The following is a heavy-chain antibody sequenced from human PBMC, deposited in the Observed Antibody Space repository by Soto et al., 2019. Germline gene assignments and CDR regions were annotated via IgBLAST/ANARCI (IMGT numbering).Heavy chain of an antibody. Sequence: GGSLRFSCAASGFTFSSYSMNWVRQAPGKGLEWVSYISSSSSTIYYADSVKGRFTISRDNAKNSLYLQMNSLRAEDTAVYYCARDLGYCSSTSCYDYYYYGMDVWGQGTTVTVSS. CDR3: ARDLGYCSSTSCYDYYYYGMDV. V-gene: IGHV3-48*01. CDR2: ISSSSSTI. CDR1: GFTFSSYS. J-gene: IGHJ6*02. D-gene: IGHD2-2*01.